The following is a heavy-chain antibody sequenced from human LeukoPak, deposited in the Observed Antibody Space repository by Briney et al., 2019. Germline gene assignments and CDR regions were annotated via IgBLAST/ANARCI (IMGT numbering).Heavy chain of an antibody. CDR1: GFTFSIFA. J-gene: IGHJ4*02. CDR2: IVGSSST. V-gene: IGHV3-21*01. D-gene: IGHD6-13*01. Sequence: GGSLRLSCAASGFTFSIFAMTWVRQAPGKGLEWVSSIVGSSSTYYADSLKGRFTISRDNAKNSLYLQMNSLRAVDTAVYYCARIGAGSSRDYWGQGTLVTVSS. CDR3: ARIGAGSSRDY.